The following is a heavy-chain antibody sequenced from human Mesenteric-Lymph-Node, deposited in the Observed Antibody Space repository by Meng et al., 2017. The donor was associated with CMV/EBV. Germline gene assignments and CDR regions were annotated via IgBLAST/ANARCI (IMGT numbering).Heavy chain of an antibody. Sequence: SLSTRGVGVGWIRPPPGKALEWLALIYWDDDKRYSPSLKSRLTITKDTSKNQVVLTMTNMDPVDTATYYCAHRRRYYGSGSLDWFDPWGQGTLVTVSS. CDR1: SLSTRGVG. D-gene: IGHD3-10*01. CDR2: IYWDDDK. CDR3: AHRRRYYGSGSLDWFDP. V-gene: IGHV2-5*02. J-gene: IGHJ5*02.